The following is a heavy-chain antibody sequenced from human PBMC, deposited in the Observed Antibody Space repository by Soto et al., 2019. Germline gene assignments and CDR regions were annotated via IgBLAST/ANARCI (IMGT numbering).Heavy chain of an antibody. CDR1: GYSFSFYG. Sequence: GASVKVSCKASGYSFSFYGINWVRQAPGQGLEWMGWISAYNGNTNYAQKLQGRVTMTTDTSTSTAYMELRSLRSDDTAVYYCARDQFDSYGPKGGLDYWGQGTLVTVSS. V-gene: IGHV1-18*01. CDR3: ARDQFDSYGPKGGLDY. J-gene: IGHJ4*02. D-gene: IGHD5-18*01. CDR2: ISAYNGNT.